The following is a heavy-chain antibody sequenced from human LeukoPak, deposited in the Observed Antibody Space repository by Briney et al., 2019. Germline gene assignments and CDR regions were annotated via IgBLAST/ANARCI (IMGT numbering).Heavy chain of an antibody. J-gene: IGHJ4*02. CDR2: IYHSRST. CDR1: GYSISSGYY. CDR3: AKNSGYYHPYYIDH. V-gene: IGHV4-38-2*02. Sequence: SETLSLTCTVSGYSISSGYYWDWSRQPPGKGLEWIGNIYHSRSTYYNPSLKSRVTISVDTSKTQFSLKLNSVTAADTAVYYCAKNSGYYHPYYIDHWGQGTLVTVSS. D-gene: IGHD3-22*01.